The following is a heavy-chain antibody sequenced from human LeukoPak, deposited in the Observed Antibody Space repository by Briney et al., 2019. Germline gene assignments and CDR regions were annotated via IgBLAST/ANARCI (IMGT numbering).Heavy chain of an antibody. CDR1: GFTFSSYS. CDR3: ASYDSSGYPFDY. D-gene: IGHD3-22*01. V-gene: IGHV3-21*01. Sequence: PGGSLRLSCAASGFTFSSYSMNWVRQAPGKGLEWVSSISSSSSYIYYADSVKGRFTISRDNAKNSLYLQMNSLRAEDTAVYYCASYDSSGYPFDYWGQGTLVTVSS. CDR2: ISSSSSYI. J-gene: IGHJ4*02.